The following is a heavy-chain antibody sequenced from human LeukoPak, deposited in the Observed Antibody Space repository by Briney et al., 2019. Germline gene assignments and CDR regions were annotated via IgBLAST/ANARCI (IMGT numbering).Heavy chain of an antibody. CDR3: ARDSHTSIYYSKGFNYYYYGMDV. J-gene: IGHJ6*02. CDR2: IYHSGST. CDR1: GFTFSSYW. Sequence: GSLRLSCAASGFTFSSYWMSWVRQAPGKGLEWIGEIYHSGSTNYNPSLKSRVTISVDKSKNQFSLKLSSVTAADTAVYYCARDSHTSIYYSKGFNYYYYGMDVWGQGTTVTVSS. D-gene: IGHD4-11*01. V-gene: IGHV4-4*02.